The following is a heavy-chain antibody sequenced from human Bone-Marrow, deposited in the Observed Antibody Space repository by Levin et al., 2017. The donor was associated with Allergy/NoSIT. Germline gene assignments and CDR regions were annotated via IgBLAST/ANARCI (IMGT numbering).Heavy chain of an antibody. V-gene: IGHV3-30*18. J-gene: IGHJ4*02. D-gene: IGHD3-10*01. Sequence: GESLKISCAASGFTFSSYGMHWVRQAPGKGLEWVAVISYDGSNKYYADSVKGRFTISRDNSKNTLYLQMNSLRAEDTAVYYCAKDEFGVLGIDYWGQGTLVTVSS. CDR1: GFTFSSYG. CDR2: ISYDGSNK. CDR3: AKDEFGVLGIDY.